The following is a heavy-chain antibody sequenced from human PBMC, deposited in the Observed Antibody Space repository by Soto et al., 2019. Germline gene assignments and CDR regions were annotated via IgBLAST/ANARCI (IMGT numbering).Heavy chain of an antibody. J-gene: IGHJ4*01. V-gene: IGHV4-59*08. Sequence: QVQLQESGPGLVKPSETLSLTCAVSGASIRSDYWSWIRQIPRRGLEWIGSIYDRERTNYNPSLMSRVTISADTSKNQFSMKVRCVTAAATAVYYCAIQWDYWGQATLVTVSS. CDR1: GASIRSDY. CDR3: AIQWDY. CDR2: IYDRERT.